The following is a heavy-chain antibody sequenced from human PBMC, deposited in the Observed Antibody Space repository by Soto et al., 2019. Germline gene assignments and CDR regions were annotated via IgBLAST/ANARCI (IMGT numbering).Heavy chain of an antibody. CDR1: GFTFSSYV. J-gene: IGHJ4*02. CDR3: AKDRRHSYGYADCIDY. D-gene: IGHD5-18*01. CDR2: ISYDGSNK. Sequence: LRLSCASSGFTFSSYVMHWVRQAPGKGLEWVAVISYDGSNKYYADSVKGRFTISRDNSKNTLYLQMNSLRAEDTAVYYCAKDRRHSYGYADCIDYWGQGTLVTVSS. V-gene: IGHV3-30*18.